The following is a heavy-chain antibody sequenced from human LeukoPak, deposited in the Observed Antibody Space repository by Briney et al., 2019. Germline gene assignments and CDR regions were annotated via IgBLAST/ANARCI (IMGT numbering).Heavy chain of an antibody. Sequence: GVSLRLSCAASGFTFSSYAMSWVRQAPGKGLEWVSAISGSGGSTYYADSVKGRFTISRDNSKNTLYLQMNSLRAEDTAVYYCAKDLDMATIIWKGGFDYWGQGTLVTVSS. CDR1: GFTFSSYA. J-gene: IGHJ4*02. CDR2: ISGSGGST. V-gene: IGHV3-23*01. CDR3: AKDLDMATIIWKGGFDY. D-gene: IGHD5-24*01.